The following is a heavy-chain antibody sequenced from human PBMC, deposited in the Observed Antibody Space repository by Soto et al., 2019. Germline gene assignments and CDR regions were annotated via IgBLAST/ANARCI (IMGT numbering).Heavy chain of an antibody. CDR3: ARASGRSWYNWFDP. V-gene: IGHV1-69*01. CDR1: GGNFSNYG. CDR2: IVPLFGTT. J-gene: IGHJ5*02. D-gene: IGHD6-13*01. Sequence: QVQLVQSGAEVKKPGSSVTVSCKASGGNFSNYGISWVRQAPGQGLEYMGGIVPLFGTTNYAHKFRGRVTITADESTSTVYMEVSSLKSEDTGVYLCARASGRSWYNWFDPWGQGTLVSVST.